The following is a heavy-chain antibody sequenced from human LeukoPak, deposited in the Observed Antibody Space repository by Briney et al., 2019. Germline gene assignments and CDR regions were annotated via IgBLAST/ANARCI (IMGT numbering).Heavy chain of an antibody. CDR2: IRYDGSNK. Sequence: PGGSLRLSCAASGFTFSSYGMHWVRQAPGKGLEWVAFIRYDGSNKYYADSVKGRFTISRDNSKNTLYLQMNGLRAEDTAVYYCAKDRPDYGGGYWGQGTLVTVSS. V-gene: IGHV3-30*02. CDR1: GFTFSSYG. D-gene: IGHD4-17*01. CDR3: AKDRPDYGGGY. J-gene: IGHJ4*02.